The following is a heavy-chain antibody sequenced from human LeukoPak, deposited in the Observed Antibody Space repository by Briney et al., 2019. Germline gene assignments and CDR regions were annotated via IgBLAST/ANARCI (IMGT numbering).Heavy chain of an antibody. J-gene: IGHJ6*03. CDR1: GYTFTSYD. CDR2: MNPNSGNT. CDR3: AREQQPHGGYYYYYMDV. D-gene: IGHD1/OR15-1a*01. Sequence: GASVKVSCKASGYTFTSYDIDWVRQATGQGLEWMGWMNPNSGNTGYAQKFQGRVTMTRNTSISTAYMELSSLRSEDTAVYYCAREQQPHGGYYYYYMDVWGKGTTVTVSS. V-gene: IGHV1-8*01.